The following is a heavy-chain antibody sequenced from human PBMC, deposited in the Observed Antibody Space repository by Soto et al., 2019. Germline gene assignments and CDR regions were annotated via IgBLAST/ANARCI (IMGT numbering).Heavy chain of an antibody. Sequence: EVQLVESGGGLVQPGDSLKLSCAGLGFNFSGSALHWVRQPSGKGLEWVGRIRTRSKKFATSYATSVRGRFSLSRDDSKNTAFLQMNSLRDDDTGVYFCTGRGGDSLPDLWGQGTLVTVSS. CDR3: TGRGGDSLPDL. D-gene: IGHD4-17*01. V-gene: IGHV3-73*01. CDR1: GFNFSGSA. J-gene: IGHJ5*02. CDR2: IRTRSKKFAT.